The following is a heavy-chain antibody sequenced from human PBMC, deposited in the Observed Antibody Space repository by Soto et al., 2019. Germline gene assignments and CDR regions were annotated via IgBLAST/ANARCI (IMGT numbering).Heavy chain of an antibody. D-gene: IGHD3-16*01. CDR3: APPLRAYETDFDYYGMDV. CDR2: FDPEDGET. CDR1: GYILSELS. J-gene: IGHJ6*02. V-gene: IGHV1-24*01. Sequence: ASVKVSCKVSGYILSELSMHWVRQAPGKGLEWMGSFDPEDGETIYGQKFQGRVTMTEDTSTDTAYMELGSLRSEDTAVYYCAPPLRAYETDFDYYGMDVWGQGTTVTVSS.